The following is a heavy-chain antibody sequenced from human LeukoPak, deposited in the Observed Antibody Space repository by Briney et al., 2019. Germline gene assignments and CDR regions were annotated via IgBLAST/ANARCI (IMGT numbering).Heavy chain of an antibody. J-gene: IGHJ5*02. D-gene: IGHD3-10*01. CDR1: GGSISSYY. CDR2: IYTSGST. V-gene: IGHV4-4*07. Sequence: SETLSLTCTVSGGSISSYYWSWIRQPAGKGLEWIGRIYTSGSTNYNPSLKSRVTMSVDTSKNQFSLKLSSVTAADTAVYYCARDYYYGSREPNWFDPWGQGTLVTVSS. CDR3: ARDYYYGSREPNWFDP.